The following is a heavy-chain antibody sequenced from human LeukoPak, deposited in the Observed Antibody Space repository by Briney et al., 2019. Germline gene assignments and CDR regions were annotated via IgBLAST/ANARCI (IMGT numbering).Heavy chain of an antibody. J-gene: IGHJ4*02. D-gene: IGHD3-10*01. CDR2: IWYDGSNK. Sequence: SGGSLRLSCAASGFTFSSYGMHWVRQAPGKGLEWVAVIWYDGSNKYYADSVKGRFTISRDNSKNTLYLQMNSLRAEDTAVYYCASCQGFYGSGSYYTIDYWGQGTLVTVSS. CDR3: ASCQGFYGSGSYYTIDY. V-gene: IGHV3-33*08. CDR1: GFTFSSYG.